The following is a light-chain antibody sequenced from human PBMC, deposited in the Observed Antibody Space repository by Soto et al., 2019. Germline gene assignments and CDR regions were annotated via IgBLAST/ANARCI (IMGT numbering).Light chain of an antibody. V-gene: IGLV2-14*01. CDR2: EVV. J-gene: IGLJ1*01. CDR3: TSYTSSSPLV. Sequence: QSALTQPASVSGSPGQSITISCTGTSSDVGGYNYVSWYQHHPGKAPKLMIYEVVNRPSGVSNRFSGSKSGITASLTISGRQAEDEADYYCTSYTSSSPLVFGPGTKVTVL. CDR1: SSDVGGYNY.